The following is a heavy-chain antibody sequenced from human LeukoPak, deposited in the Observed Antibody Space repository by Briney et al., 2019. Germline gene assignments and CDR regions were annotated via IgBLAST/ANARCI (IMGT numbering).Heavy chain of an antibody. Sequence: PSETLSLTCTVSGDSITSSSDYWTWIRQPPGKGLEWIGYIYYSGSTNYNPSFKSRVTISVDTSKNKFSLKLRSVTAAGTDVYYCARDRIAVAGTDYYYGMDVWGQGTTVTVYS. D-gene: IGHD6-19*01. CDR3: ARDRIAVAGTDYYYGMDV. CDR2: IYYSGST. J-gene: IGHJ6*02. CDR1: GDSITSSSDY. V-gene: IGHV4-61*01.